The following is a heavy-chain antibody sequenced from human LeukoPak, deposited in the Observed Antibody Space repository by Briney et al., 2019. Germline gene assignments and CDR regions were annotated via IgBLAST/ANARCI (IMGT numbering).Heavy chain of an antibody. CDR1: GYTFTSYG. D-gene: IGHD2-2*01. Sequence: GASVKASCKASGYTFTSYGISWVRQAPGQGLECMGWISAYNGNTNYAQKLQGRVTMTTDTSTSTAYMELRSLRSDDTAVYYCARVLNIVVVPAALDYWGQGTLVTVSS. CDR3: ARVLNIVVVPAALDY. J-gene: IGHJ4*02. V-gene: IGHV1-18*01. CDR2: ISAYNGNT.